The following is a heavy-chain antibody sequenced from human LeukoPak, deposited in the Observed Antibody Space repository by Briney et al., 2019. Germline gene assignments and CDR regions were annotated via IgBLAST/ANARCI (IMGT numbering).Heavy chain of an antibody. D-gene: IGHD1-26*01. CDR3: AKDGKRRTLDAFDI. Sequence: GGSLRLSCAASGFTFSSYAMSWVRQAPGKGLEWVAVISYDGSNKYYADSVKGRFTISRDNSKNTLYLQMNSLRAEDTAVYYCAKDGKRRTLDAFDIWGQGTMVTVSS. CDR2: ISYDGSNK. V-gene: IGHV3-30*18. J-gene: IGHJ3*02. CDR1: GFTFSSYA.